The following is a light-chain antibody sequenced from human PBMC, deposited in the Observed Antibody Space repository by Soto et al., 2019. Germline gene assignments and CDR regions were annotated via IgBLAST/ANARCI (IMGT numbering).Light chain of an antibody. CDR3: AAWDDSLNGSYV. CDR2: SND. CDR1: SSNIGSNL. Sequence: QLVLTQPPSASGTPGQRVTISCSGSSSNIGSNLVSWYQQLPGTAPKLLIYSNDQRPSGVPDRFSGSKSGTSASLAISGLQSEDEADYYCAAWDDSLNGSYVFGTGTKVTVL. J-gene: IGLJ1*01. V-gene: IGLV1-44*01.